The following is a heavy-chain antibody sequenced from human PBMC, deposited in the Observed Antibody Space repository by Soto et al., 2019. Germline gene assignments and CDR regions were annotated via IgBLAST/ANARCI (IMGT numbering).Heavy chain of an antibody. CDR2: INAGNGDT. CDR1: GYTFTSYT. CDR3: ARLALWFSTSDFYFDY. V-gene: IGHV1-3*01. J-gene: IGHJ4*02. Sequence: QVHLVQSGAEVKKPGASVKVSCKASGYTFTSYTIHWVRQAPGQRLEWMGWINAGNGDTKYSQKFQGRVTITSDTSAASAYMALSSLRSEDTAVYYCARLALWFSTSDFYFDYWGQGTPVTVSS. D-gene: IGHD6-13*01.